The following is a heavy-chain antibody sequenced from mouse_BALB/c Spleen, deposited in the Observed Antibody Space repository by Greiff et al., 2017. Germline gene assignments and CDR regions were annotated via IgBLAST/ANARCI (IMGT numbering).Heavy chain of an antibody. CDR1: GFSLTGYG. D-gene: IGHD4-1*01. CDR2: IWGDGST. Sequence: VQLQQSGPGLVAPSQSLSITCTVSGFSLTGYGVNWVRQPPGKGLEWLGMIWGDGSTDYNSALKSRLSISKDNSKSQVFLKMNSLQTDDTARYYCARERELGAFAYWGQGTLVTVSA. J-gene: IGHJ3*01. CDR3: ARERELGAFAY. V-gene: IGHV2-6-7*01.